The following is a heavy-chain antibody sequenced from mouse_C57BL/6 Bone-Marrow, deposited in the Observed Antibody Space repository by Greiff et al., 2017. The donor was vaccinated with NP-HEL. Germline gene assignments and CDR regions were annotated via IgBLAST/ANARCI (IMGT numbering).Heavy chain of an antibody. D-gene: IGHD1-1*01. J-gene: IGHJ3*01. CDR1: GYTFTTYW. CDR2: IDPSDSYT. Sequence: QVQLQQPGAELVKPGASVKLSCKASGYTFTTYWMQWVKQRPGQGLEWIGEIDPSDSYTNYNQKFKGKATLTVDTSSSTAYMPLSSLTSEDSAVYYCARKAYYGRSYEFAYGGQGTLVTVSA. V-gene: IGHV1-50*01. CDR3: ARKAYYGRSYEFAY.